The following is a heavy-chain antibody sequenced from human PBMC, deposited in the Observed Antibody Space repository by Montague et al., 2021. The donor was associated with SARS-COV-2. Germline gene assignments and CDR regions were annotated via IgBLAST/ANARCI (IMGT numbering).Heavy chain of an antibody. J-gene: IGHJ3*02. Sequence: SETLSLTCAVSGGSFSGYYWCWIRHPPGPGLEWIGDINPSESINYNQSPKSRDTISVDTSKNQIPLKLSSVTAADTAVYYCARVPDYYDSSGYYFDAFDIWGQGTMVTVSS. D-gene: IGHD3-22*01. CDR3: ARVPDYYDSSGYYFDAFDI. CDR1: GGSFSGYY. CDR2: INPSESI. V-gene: IGHV4-34*01.